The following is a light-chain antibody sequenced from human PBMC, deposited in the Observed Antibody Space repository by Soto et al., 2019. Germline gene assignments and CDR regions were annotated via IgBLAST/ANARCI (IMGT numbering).Light chain of an antibody. Sequence: QSVLTQPASMSGSPGQSITISCTGTSSGVGGYNYVSWYQQHPGKAPKLMIYDVSNRPSGVSNRFSGSKSGNTASLTISGLQAEDEADYYCSSYTSSSTRGVFGGGTKLTVL. J-gene: IGLJ2*01. CDR3: SSYTSSSTRGV. CDR1: SSGVGGYNY. CDR2: DVS. V-gene: IGLV2-14*01.